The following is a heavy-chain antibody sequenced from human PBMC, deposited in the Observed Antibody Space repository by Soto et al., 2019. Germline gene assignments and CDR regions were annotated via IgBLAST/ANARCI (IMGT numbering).Heavy chain of an antibody. CDR3: AKGLINGRWYAED. D-gene: IGHD6-13*01. CDR2: ITDSGTGA. J-gene: IGHJ4*02. CDR1: GFIFSSCV. Sequence: VHLLESGGGLVHPGESLRLSCGASGFIFSSCVMTWVRQAPGKGLEWVSCITDSGTGAYYADSVKGRFTISRDNSKNTMYLQMNNLRAEDTGVYYCAKGLINGRWYAEDWGQGTLVTVSS. V-gene: IGHV3-23*01.